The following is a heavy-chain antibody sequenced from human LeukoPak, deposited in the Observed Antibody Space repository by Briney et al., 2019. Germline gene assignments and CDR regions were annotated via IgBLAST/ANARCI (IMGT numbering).Heavy chain of an antibody. CDR2: TSHSGST. J-gene: IGHJ3*02. CDR3: ARGYDDARGYSNAFDI. CDR1: VGSISSSY. Sequence: SETLSLTCTVSVGSISSSYWSCIRQPPGRGLEWIGYTSHSGSTNYKPSLKSRVSISVDTYKNQFSLRLTSLTAADTVMYYCARGYDDARGYSNAFDIWGQGTMVTVSS. V-gene: IGHV4-59*01. D-gene: IGHD3-22*01.